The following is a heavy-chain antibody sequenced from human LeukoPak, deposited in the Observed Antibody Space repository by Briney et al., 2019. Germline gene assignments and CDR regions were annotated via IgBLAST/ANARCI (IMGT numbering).Heavy chain of an antibody. D-gene: IGHD1-1*01. CDR3: ARDHVHPSRPDY. CDR2: INPSGGST. Sequence: GASAKVSCKASGYTFTSYYMHWVRQAPGQGLEWMGIINPSGGSTSYAQKFQGRVTMTRDMTTSTVYMELSSLRSEDTAVYYCARDHVHPSRPDYWGQGTLVTVSS. V-gene: IGHV1-46*01. CDR1: GYTFTSYY. J-gene: IGHJ4*02.